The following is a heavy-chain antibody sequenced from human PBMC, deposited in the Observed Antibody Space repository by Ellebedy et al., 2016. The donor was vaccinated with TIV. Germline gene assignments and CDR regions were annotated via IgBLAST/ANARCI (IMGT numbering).Heavy chain of an antibody. CDR2: ISGSGGST. V-gene: IGHV3-23*01. CDR3: ARDHDYGGNSLVDY. Sequence: GESLKISXAASGFTFSSYAMSWVRQAPGKGLEWVSAISGSGGSTYYADSVKGRFTISRDNSKNTLYLQMNSLRAEDTAVYYCARDHDYGGNSLVDYWGQGTLVTVSS. J-gene: IGHJ4*02. D-gene: IGHD4-23*01. CDR1: GFTFSSYA.